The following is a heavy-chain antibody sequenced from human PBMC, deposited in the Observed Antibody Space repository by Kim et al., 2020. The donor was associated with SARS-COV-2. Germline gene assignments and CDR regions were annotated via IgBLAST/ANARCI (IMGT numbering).Heavy chain of an antibody. D-gene: IGHD6-19*01. Sequence: SETLSLTCTVSGGSITSSTYYWGWIRQPPGRGLEWIASMYYSGSTYYNPSLKSRVTISLDTSANQFSLKLNSVTAADTAVYYCARQMGGRGWYLENFQPWGQGTLVTVSS. CDR1: GGSITSSTYY. CDR3: ARQMGGRGWYLENFQP. J-gene: IGHJ1*01. CDR2: MYYSGST. V-gene: IGHV4-39*01.